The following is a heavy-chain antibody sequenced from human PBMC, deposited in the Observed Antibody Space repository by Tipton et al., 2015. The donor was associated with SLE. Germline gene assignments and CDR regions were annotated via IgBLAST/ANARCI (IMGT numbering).Heavy chain of an antibody. Sequence: TLSLTCTVSGGSISSSSYYWGWIRQPPGKGLEWIGSIYYSGSTNYNPSLKSRVNISVDTSKSQFSLKLSSVTATDTAVYYCATESGHYDFWSGYYTHYYYMDVWGKGTTVTVSS. CDR3: ATESGHYDFWSGYYTHYYYMDV. CDR1: GGSISSSSYY. CDR2: IYYSGST. V-gene: IGHV4-39*07. J-gene: IGHJ6*03. D-gene: IGHD3-3*01.